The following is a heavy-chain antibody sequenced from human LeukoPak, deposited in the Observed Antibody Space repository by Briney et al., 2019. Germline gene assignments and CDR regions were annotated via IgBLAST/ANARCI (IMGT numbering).Heavy chain of an antibody. Sequence: SETLSLTCTVSGGSISSYYWSWIRQPPGKGLEWIGYIYYSGSTNYNPSLKSRVTISVDTSKNQFSLKLSSVTAADTAVYYSARSRDGYNLDPSGLRTLVTLSS. D-gene: IGHD5-24*01. CDR1: GGSISSYY. CDR2: IYYSGST. CDR3: ARSRDGYNLDP. J-gene: IGHJ5*02. V-gene: IGHV4-59*01.